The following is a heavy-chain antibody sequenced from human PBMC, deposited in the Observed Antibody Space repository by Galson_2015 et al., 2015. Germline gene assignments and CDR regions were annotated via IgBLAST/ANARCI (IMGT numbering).Heavy chain of an antibody. Sequence: SLRLSCAASGFTFSSYAMSWVRQAPGKGLEWVSAISGSGGSTYYADSVKGRFTIPRDNSKNTLYLQMNSLRAEDTAVYYCAKTRASTGTTLSFDYWGQGTLVTVSS. J-gene: IGHJ4*02. V-gene: IGHV3-23*01. CDR1: GFTFSSYA. D-gene: IGHD1-7*01. CDR3: AKTRASTGTTLSFDY. CDR2: ISGSGGST.